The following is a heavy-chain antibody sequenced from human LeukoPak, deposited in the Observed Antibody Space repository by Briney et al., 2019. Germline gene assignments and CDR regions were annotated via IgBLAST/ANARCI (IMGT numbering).Heavy chain of an antibody. V-gene: IGHV3-23*01. CDR2: ISGSGGST. Sequence: PGGSLRRSCAASGFTFISYAMSWVRQAPGKGLEWVSAISGSGGSTYCADSVKGRFTISRDNSKNTLYLQMNSLRAEDTAVYYCAKDYYDFWSGYYYYFDYWGQGTLVTVSS. J-gene: IGHJ4*02. CDR3: AKDYYDFWSGYYYYFDY. CDR1: GFTFISYA. D-gene: IGHD3-3*01.